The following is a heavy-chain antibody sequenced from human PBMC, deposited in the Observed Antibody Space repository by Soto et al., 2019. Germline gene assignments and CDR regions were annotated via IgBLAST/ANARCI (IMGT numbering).Heavy chain of an antibody. CDR2: ISSSGSTI. Sequence: GGSLRLSCAASGFTFSSYEMNWVRQAPGKGLEWVSYISSSGSTIYYADSVKGRFTISRDNAKNSLYLQMNSLRAEDTAVSYCAREGYYDSSRYVDYWGQGTLVTVSS. CDR3: AREGYYDSSRYVDY. J-gene: IGHJ4*02. CDR1: GFTFSSYE. V-gene: IGHV3-48*03. D-gene: IGHD3-22*01.